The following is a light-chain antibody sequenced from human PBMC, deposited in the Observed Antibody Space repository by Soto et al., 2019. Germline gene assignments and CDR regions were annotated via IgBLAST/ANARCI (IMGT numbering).Light chain of an antibody. CDR1: QGISSY. CDR3: QQLNSFPLT. Sequence: IQLTQSPSSLSASVGDRVTITCRASQGISSYLVWYQQKPGKAPKLLIFAASTLQGGVPPRFSGSGSGTDFTLTISSLQPEDFATYYCQQLNSFPLTFGGGTKVDI. J-gene: IGKJ4*01. V-gene: IGKV1-9*01. CDR2: AAS.